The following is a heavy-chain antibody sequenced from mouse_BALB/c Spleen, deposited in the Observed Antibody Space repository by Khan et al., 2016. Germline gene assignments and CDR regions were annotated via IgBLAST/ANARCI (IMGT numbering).Heavy chain of an antibody. Sequence: EVQLLESGGGLVKPGGSLKLSCAASGFTFSSYAMSWVRQTPEKRLEWVASISSGGSSFYPDILKDRFTISRDNARNILYLQMSSLRSEDTAMYFCATNVYYFDYWGQGTTLTVSS. CDR3: ATNVYYFDY. V-gene: IGHV5-6-5*01. CDR1: GFTFSSYA. J-gene: IGHJ2*01. CDR2: ISSGGSS.